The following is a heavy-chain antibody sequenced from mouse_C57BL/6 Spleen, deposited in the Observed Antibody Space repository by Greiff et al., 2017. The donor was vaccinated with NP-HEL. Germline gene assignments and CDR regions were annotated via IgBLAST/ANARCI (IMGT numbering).Heavy chain of an antibody. CDR2: IDPSDSYT. CDR3: ARAPYTTVVARDAMDY. CDR1: GYTFTSYW. Sequence: QVQLQQPGAELVKPGASVKLSCKASGYTFTSYWMQWVKQRPGQGLEWIGEIDPSDSYTNYNQKFKGKATLTVDTSSSTAYMQLSSLTSEDSAVYYCARAPYTTVVARDAMDYWGQGTSVTVSS. V-gene: IGHV1-50*01. J-gene: IGHJ4*01. D-gene: IGHD1-1*01.